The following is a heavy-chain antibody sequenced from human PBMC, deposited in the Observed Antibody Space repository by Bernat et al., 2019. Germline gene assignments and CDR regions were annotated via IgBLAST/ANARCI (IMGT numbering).Heavy chain of an antibody. CDR1: GGSISSGDYY. V-gene: IGHV4-30-4*01. CDR2: IYYSGTT. J-gene: IGHJ6*02. D-gene: IGHD2-2*01. Sequence: QVQLQESGPGLVKPSQTLSLTCTVSGGSISSGDYYWSWIHQPPGKGLEWIGYIYYSGTTYYNPSLKSRLTISVDTSKNQFSLKLSSVTATDTAVYYCAILDLGYCTSTSCYYYYGMDVWGQGTTVTVSS. CDR3: AILDLGYCTSTSCYYYYGMDV.